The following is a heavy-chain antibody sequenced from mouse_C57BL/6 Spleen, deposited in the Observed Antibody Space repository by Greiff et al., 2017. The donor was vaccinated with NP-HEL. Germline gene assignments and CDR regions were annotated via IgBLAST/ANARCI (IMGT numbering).Heavy chain of an antibody. Sequence: VKLMESGAELARPGASVKMSCKASGYTFTSYTMHWVKQRPGQGLEWIGYINPSSGYTKYNQKFKDKATLTADKSSSTAYMQLSSLTSEDSAVYYCARESTRFDYWGQGTTLTVSS. CDR3: ARESTRFDY. V-gene: IGHV1-4*01. CDR2: INPSSGYT. J-gene: IGHJ2*01. CDR1: GYTFTSYT.